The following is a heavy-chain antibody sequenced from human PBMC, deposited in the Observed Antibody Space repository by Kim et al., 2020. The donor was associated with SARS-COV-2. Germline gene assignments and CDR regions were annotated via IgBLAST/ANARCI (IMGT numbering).Heavy chain of an antibody. CDR1: GFTFSSYA. J-gene: IGHJ6*02. Sequence: GGSLRLSCAASGFTFSSYAMSWVRQAPGKGLEWVSAISGSGGSTYYADSVKGRFTISRDNSKNTLYLQMNSLRAEDTAVYYCAKIPVDLQPRLRFLEWLYQPMDVWGQGTTVTVSS. V-gene: IGHV3-23*01. D-gene: IGHD3-3*01. CDR3: AKIPVDLQPRLRFLEWLYQPMDV. CDR2: ISGSGGST.